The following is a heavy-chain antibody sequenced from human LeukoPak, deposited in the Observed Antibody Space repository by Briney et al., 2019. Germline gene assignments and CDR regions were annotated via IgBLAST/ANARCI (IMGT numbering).Heavy chain of an antibody. D-gene: IGHD1-26*01. J-gene: IGHJ6*03. CDR2: ILHSGTT. Sequence: SDSLSLTCNVSGDSISSDYWSWIRQTPGKGLEWIGFILHSGTTDYNPSLQSRATISIDTSRKSFSLKLLSVTAADTAVYYCARTRPQDYATSYMDVWGTGATVTVSS. CDR3: ARTRPQDYATSYMDV. CDR1: GDSISSDY. V-gene: IGHV4-59*08.